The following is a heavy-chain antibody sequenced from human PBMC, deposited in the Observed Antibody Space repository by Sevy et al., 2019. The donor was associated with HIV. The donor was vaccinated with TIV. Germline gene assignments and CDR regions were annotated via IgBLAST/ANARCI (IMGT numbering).Heavy chain of an antibody. CDR2: ISSSSSYI. D-gene: IGHD3-3*01. V-gene: IGHV3-21*01. Sequence: GGYLRLSCAASGFTFSSYSMNWVRQAPGKGLEWVSSISSSSSYIYYTDSVKGRFTISRDNAKNSLYLQMNSLRAEDTAVDYCARDISVKRTIFGVVRVGAFDIWGQGTMVTVSS. CDR3: ARDISVKRTIFGVVRVGAFDI. CDR1: GFTFSSYS. J-gene: IGHJ3*02.